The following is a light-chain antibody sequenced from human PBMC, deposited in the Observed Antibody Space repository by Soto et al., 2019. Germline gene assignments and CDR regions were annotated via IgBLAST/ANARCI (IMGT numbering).Light chain of an antibody. V-gene: IGLV4-60*02. CDR1: SGHSSYI. CDR2: LEGSGRY. J-gene: IGLJ2*01. CDR3: GTWDSNTRV. Sequence: QSVLTQSSSASASPGSSVKLTCTLSSGHSSYIIAWHQQQPGKAPRHLMKLEGSGRYNKGSGAPDRCSGSSSGADRYLTISNLQFEDEANYYCGTWDSNTRVFGGGTKLTVL.